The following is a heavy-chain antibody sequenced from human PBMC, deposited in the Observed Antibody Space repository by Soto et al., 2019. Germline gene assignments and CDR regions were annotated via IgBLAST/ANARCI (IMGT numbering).Heavy chain of an antibody. CDR2: IYYSGST. J-gene: IGHJ5*02. CDR1: GGSISSGGYY. D-gene: IGHD2-15*01. V-gene: IGHV4-31*03. Sequence: SETLSLTCTVSGGSISSGGYYWSWIRQHPGKGLEWIGYIYYSGSTNYNPSLKSRVTISVDTSKNQFSLKLTSVTAADTAVYYCARERVAFKTDWFDPWGQGTLVTVSS. CDR3: ARERVAFKTDWFDP.